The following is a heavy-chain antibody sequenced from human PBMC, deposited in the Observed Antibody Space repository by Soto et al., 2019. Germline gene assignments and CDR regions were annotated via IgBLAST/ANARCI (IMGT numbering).Heavy chain of an antibody. J-gene: IGHJ4*02. CDR1: GFSLSTSEMS. Sequence: SGPTLVNPTHTLTLTCTFSGFSLSTSEMSLSWIRQPPGKALEWLALIDGDDDKYYSTSLRTRFTISRDNSKNTLYLQMKSLRAEDTAVYYCAKASGHLISGSSARGQGTLVTVSS. CDR2: IDGDDDK. V-gene: IGHV2-70*02. CDR3: AKASGHLISGSSA. D-gene: IGHD1-26*01.